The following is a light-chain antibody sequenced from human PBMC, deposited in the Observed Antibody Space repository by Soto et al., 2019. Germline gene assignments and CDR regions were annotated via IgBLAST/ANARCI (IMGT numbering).Light chain of an antibody. CDR1: QSINSW. J-gene: IGKJ5*01. CDR2: KAS. Sequence: IQMTQSPSTLSASVGDRVTITCRASQSINSWLAWYQQKPGKAPNLLIYKASTLQSGVPSRFSGSGSGTEFTLTISSLQPDDFAPYACQQYNSYPISFGQGTLLEIK. V-gene: IGKV1-5*03. CDR3: QQYNSYPIS.